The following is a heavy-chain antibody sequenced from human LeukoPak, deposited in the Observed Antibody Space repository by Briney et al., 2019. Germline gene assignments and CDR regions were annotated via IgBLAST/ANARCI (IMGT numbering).Heavy chain of an antibody. V-gene: IGHV1-2*02. CDR1: GYTFTGYY. Sequence: ASVKVSCKTSGYTFTGYYIDWVRQAPGQGLEWIGWINPNNGGTNYAQKFQDRVTMTRDTSISTAYMELSRLTSDDTAVYYCARDQNFHGSGGYYGIDCWGQGTLVTVSS. CDR2: INPNNGGT. J-gene: IGHJ4*02. D-gene: IGHD3-22*01. CDR3: ARDQNFHGSGGYYGIDC.